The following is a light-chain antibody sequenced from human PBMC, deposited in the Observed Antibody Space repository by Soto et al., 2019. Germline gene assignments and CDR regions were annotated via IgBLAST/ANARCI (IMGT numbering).Light chain of an antibody. CDR1: QGISSY. Sequence: AIRMTQSPSSFSASTGDRVTITCRASQGISSYLAWYQQKPGKAPKLLIYAASTLQNGVPSRFSGSRSGTDFTLTISCLQSEDFATYYCQQYYSYPSITFGQGTRLEIK. CDR2: AAS. V-gene: IGKV1-8*01. J-gene: IGKJ5*01. CDR3: QQYYSYPSIT.